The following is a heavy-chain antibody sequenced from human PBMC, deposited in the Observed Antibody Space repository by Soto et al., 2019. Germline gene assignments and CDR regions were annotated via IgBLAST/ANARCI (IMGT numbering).Heavy chain of an antibody. Sequence: GAERKVACKASGYTFTSYGISWVRQAPGQGLEWMGWISAYNGNTNYAQKLQGRVTMTTDTSTSTAYMELRSLRSDDTAVYYCARSYCSGGSCSKPKYYFDYWGQGTLVTVSS. CDR3: ARSYCSGGSCSKPKYYFDY. D-gene: IGHD2-15*01. J-gene: IGHJ4*02. V-gene: IGHV1-18*01. CDR1: GYTFTSYG. CDR2: ISAYNGNT.